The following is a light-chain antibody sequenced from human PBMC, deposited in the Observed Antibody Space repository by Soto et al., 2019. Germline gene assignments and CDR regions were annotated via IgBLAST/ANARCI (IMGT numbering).Light chain of an antibody. CDR2: DVN. CDR3: SSYTSSSTYV. J-gene: IGLJ1*01. Sequence: QSALTQPPSVSGSPGQSVTISCTGTGSDIGTFNRVSWYQQPPGTAPKLLIYDVNNRPSGVPDRFSGSKSGNTASLTISGLQAEDEADYYCSSYTSSSTYVFGTGTKLPS. V-gene: IGLV2-18*02. CDR1: GSDIGTFNR.